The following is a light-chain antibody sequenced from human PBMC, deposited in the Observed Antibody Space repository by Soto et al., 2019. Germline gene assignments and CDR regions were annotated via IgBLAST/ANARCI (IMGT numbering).Light chain of an antibody. CDR2: KAS. CDR1: QSISPW. Sequence: DIQMTQSPSTLSASVGDSVTITCRASQSISPWLAWYQQKPGKAPTLLIYKASSLEGGVPSRFSGSGSGTDFNTTISNLQPDDFATYYCQQYNTYPLTFGGGTTVEIK. J-gene: IGKJ4*01. V-gene: IGKV1-5*03. CDR3: QQYNTYPLT.